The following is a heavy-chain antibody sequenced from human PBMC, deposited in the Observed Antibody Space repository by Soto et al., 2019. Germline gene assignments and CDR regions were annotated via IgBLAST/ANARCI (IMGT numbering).Heavy chain of an antibody. J-gene: IGHJ6*02. CDR1: GFTFRNYD. V-gene: IGHV3-13*05. CDR3: ARTDRDFYGLDV. CDR2: ISAAGDP. Sequence: EVQLVESGGGLVQPGGSLRLSCEASGFTFRNYDMHWVRQGTGKGLEWVSGISAAGDPDYADSVEGRFTISSENAQNSCFLQMTSLRVGDTAVYYCARTDRDFYGLDVWGQGPTVIVSS.